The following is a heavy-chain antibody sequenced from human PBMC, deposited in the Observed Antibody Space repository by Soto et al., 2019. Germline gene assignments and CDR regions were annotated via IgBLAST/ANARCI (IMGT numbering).Heavy chain of an antibody. CDR2: ISAYNGNT. Sequence: QVQLVQSGAEVKKPGASVKVSCKASGYTFTSYGISWVRQAPGQGLEWMGWISAYNGNTNYAQKLQGRVTMTTDTSXXTXYXXLRSLRSDDTAVYYCARDLGIAAAGRYYYYYGMDVWGQGTTVTVSS. CDR1: GYTFTSYG. J-gene: IGHJ6*02. D-gene: IGHD6-13*01. CDR3: ARDLGIAAAGRYYYYYGMDV. V-gene: IGHV1-18*01.